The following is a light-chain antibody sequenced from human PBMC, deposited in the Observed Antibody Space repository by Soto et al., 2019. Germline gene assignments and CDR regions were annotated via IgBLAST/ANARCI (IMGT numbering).Light chain of an antibody. J-gene: IGKJ2*01. CDR1: QSVSSY. CDR2: DAS. V-gene: IGKV3-11*01. CDR3: QPRNNLPDVYT. Sequence: EIVLTQSPATLSLSPGERATLSCRASQSVSSYLAWYQQKPGQAPRLLIYDASNRATGIPDRFSVSGSGTIFTLTIGRLEPEDCAVYYCQPRNNLPDVYTGDRGTNLEIK.